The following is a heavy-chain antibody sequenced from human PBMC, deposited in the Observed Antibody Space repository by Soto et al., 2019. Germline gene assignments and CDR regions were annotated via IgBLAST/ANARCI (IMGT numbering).Heavy chain of an antibody. D-gene: IGHD6-6*01. CDR1: SGSFSGDY. V-gene: IGHV4-34*01. Sequence: PSETLSLTCSIYSGSFSGDYWSWIRQPPWKGLKWIGEISQSGNTNYSPSLKSRVSISIDTSKKQFSLNLASVSAADTAVYYCARAPKVSGSSQTRPDFWGQGTLVTVSS. CDR2: ISQSGNT. J-gene: IGHJ4*02. CDR3: ARAPKVSGSSQTRPDF.